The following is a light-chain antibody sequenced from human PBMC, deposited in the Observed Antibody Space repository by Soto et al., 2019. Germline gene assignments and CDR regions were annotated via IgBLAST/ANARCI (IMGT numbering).Light chain of an antibody. CDR3: QHRNNGPPGPT. CDR1: QSISTY. V-gene: IGKV3-11*01. J-gene: IGKJ4*01. Sequence: EIVLTQSPDTLSLSPGERATLSCRASQSISTYLAWYQQKPGQSPRRLLYDSSIRTTGIPARFSGSGSGTDLTLTLSSLEPEDSAFYTCQHRNNGPPGPTFGAGTKVEIK. CDR2: DSS.